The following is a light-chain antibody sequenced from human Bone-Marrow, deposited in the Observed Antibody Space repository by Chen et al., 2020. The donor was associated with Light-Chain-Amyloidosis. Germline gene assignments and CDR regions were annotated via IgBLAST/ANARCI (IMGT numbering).Light chain of an antibody. V-gene: IGLV2-23*02. CDR1: SSDVGSYKL. J-gene: IGLJ2*01. CDR2: EVS. Sequence: SALNQPATVSGSPGKSIPISSTVTSSDVGSYKLVSWYQQHPGKAPKLLIYEVSKRPSGTSDRFSSSKSGNTASRTSCGLQTEDEADYYCCSYGGSATLVIFGGGTKVTVL. CDR3: CSYGGSATLVI.